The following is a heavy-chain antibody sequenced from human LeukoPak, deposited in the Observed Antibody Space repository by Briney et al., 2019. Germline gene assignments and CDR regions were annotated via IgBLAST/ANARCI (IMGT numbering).Heavy chain of an antibody. D-gene: IGHD2-2*01. Sequence: GGSLRLSCAASGFTFSNYWMSWVRQAPGKGLEWVANIKEDGNEIYYVDSVKGRFTISRDNAKNSLFLEMSSLRAEDTAVYYCAKEGSAGSVEVPRTTGFDIWGQGTMVTVSS. CDR1: GFTFSNYW. J-gene: IGHJ3*02. V-gene: IGHV3-7*01. CDR2: IKEDGNEI. CDR3: AKEGSAGSVEVPRTTGFDI.